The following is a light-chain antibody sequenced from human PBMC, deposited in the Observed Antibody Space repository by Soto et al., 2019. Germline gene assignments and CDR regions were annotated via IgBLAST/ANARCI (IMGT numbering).Light chain of an antibody. CDR2: GAS. J-gene: IGKJ1*01. CDR1: QSVSGN. V-gene: IGKV3-15*01. CDR3: QQYSNWPPT. Sequence: EIVMTQSPATLSVSPGERATLSCRASQSVSGNLAWYQQKPGQAPRLLIYGASTGATGIPARFSGSGSGTEFTLTISSLQSQDFAVYYCQQYSNWPPTFGQGTKVEIK.